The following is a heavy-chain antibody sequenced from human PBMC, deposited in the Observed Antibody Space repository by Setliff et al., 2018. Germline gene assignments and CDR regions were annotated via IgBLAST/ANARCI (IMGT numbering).Heavy chain of an antibody. J-gene: IGHJ1*01. Sequence: SETLSLTCGVSGSSISNDYYWGWIRQPPGRGLEWIGIISHSGYTYYNPSLRSRVTMSVDTSKNQFSLKLTSVTAADTAVYYCARVDFTMIQGVIGHWGQGTLVTVSS. CDR2: ISHSGYT. D-gene: IGHD3-10*01. CDR3: ARVDFTMIQGVIGH. CDR1: GSSISNDYY. V-gene: IGHV4-38-2*01.